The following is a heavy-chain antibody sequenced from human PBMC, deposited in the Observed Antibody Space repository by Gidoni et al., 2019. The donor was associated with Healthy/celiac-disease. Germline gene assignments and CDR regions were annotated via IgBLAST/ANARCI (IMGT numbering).Heavy chain of an antibody. CDR3: AKDLEGSNYYYGMDV. J-gene: IGHJ6*02. Sequence: EVQLVEPGGGLVQPGRSLRLSCAASGFTFDDYAMHWVRQAPGQGLEWVSGISLNSGSIGYADSVNGRFTISRDNAKNSLYLQMNSLRAEYTALYYCAKDLEGSNYYYGMDVWGQGTTVTVSS. CDR2: ISLNSGSI. V-gene: IGHV3-9*01. D-gene: IGHD2-15*01. CDR1: GFTFDDYA.